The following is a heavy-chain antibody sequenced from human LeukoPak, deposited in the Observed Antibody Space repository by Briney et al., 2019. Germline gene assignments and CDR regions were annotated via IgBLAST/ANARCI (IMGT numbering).Heavy chain of an antibody. CDR1: GGSFSGYY. CDR2: INHSGST. CDR3: ARQVLNYYYYMDV. V-gene: IGHV4-34*01. J-gene: IGHJ6*03. Sequence: SETLSLTCAVYGGSFSGYYWSWIRQPPGKGLEWIGEINHSGSTNYNPSLKSRVTISVDTSKNQFSLKLSSVTAADTAVYYCARQVLNYYYYMDVWGKGTTVTVSS.